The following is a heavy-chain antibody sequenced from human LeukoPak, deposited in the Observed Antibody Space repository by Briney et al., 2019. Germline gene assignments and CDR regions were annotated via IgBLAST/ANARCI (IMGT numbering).Heavy chain of an antibody. D-gene: IGHD7-27*01. CDR1: GFTFSNSA. CDR2: ISSPSTHI. CDR3: ARESYWGSNAKGFDY. V-gene: IGHV3-48*02. J-gene: IGHJ4*02. Sequence: GGSLRLSCAASGFTFSNSAMHWVRQAPGRGLEWVSYISSPSTHIYYADSVKGRFTISRDNAKNSLYLQMNSLRDEDTAVYYCARESYWGSNAKGFDYWGQGTLVTVSS.